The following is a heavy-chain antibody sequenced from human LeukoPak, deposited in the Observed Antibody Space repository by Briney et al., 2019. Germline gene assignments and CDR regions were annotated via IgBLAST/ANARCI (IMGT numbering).Heavy chain of an antibody. CDR2: INPNSGGT. CDR3: ARGRLAAAGIDY. Sequence: GASVKVSCKASGYTFTSYGISWVRQAPGQGLEWMGWINPNSGGTNYAQKFQGRVTMTRDTPISTAYMELSRLRSDDTAVYYCARGRLAAAGIDYWGQGTLVTVSS. CDR1: GYTFTSYG. D-gene: IGHD6-13*01. J-gene: IGHJ4*02. V-gene: IGHV1-2*02.